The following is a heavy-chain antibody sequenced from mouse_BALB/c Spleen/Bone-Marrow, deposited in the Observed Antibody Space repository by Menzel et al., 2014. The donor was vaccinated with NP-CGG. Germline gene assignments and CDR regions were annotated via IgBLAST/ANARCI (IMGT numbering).Heavy chain of an antibody. V-gene: IGHV1S137*01. CDR2: ISTFSGNT. Sequence: QVQLQQSGPELVRPGVSVKISCKGSGYTFTDYAMHWVKRSYAKSLEWIGLISTFSGNTNYNQKFKGKATMTVDKSSSTAYMELARLTSEDSAIYYCARGDYRYDETMDYWGQGTSVTVSS. J-gene: IGHJ4*01. D-gene: IGHD2-14*01. CDR1: GYTFTDYA. CDR3: ARGDYRYDETMDY.